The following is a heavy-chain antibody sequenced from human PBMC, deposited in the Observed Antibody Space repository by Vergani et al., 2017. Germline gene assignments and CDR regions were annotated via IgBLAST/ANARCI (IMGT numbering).Heavy chain of an antibody. D-gene: IGHD3-9*01. CDR1: GGSISSSSYY. V-gene: IGHV4-39*07. J-gene: IGHJ4*02. CDR2: IYYSGST. Sequence: QLQLQESGPGLVKPSETLSLTCTVSGGSISSSSYYWGWIRQPPGKGLEWIGSIYYSGSTYSNPSLKSRVTISVDTSKNQFSLKLSSVTAADTAVYYCARATYDILTGYYPLADYWGQGTLVTVSS. CDR3: ARATYDILTGYYPLADY.